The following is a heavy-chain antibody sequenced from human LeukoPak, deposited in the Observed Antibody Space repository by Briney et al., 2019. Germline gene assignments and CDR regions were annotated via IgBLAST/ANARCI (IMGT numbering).Heavy chain of an antibody. V-gene: IGHV5-51*01. CDR2: IYPDDSDT. J-gene: IGHJ3*01. D-gene: IGHD3-22*01. CDR3: ARPNITSYYDSRGYDAFDV. CDR1: GYRFNAYW. Sequence: GESLQISCKGSGYRFNAYWIAWVRQMPGKGLEWMGIIYPDDSDTRYSPSFQGQVTISADKSVRTAYLQWSSLKASDTAMYYCARPNITSYYDSRGYDAFDVWGQGTMVTVSS.